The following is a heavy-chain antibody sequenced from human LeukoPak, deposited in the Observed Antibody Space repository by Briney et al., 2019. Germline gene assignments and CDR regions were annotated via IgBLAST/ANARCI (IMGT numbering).Heavy chain of an antibody. D-gene: IGHD2-2*01. V-gene: IGHV4-30-2*01. CDR3: ARGRLVVVPAAKVYYYYGMDV. Sequence: PSQTLSLTCAVSGGSISSGGYSWSWIRQPPGKGLEWIGYIYHSGSTYYNPSLKSRVTISVDRSKNQFSLKLSSVTAADTAVYYCARGRLVVVPAAKVYYYYGMDVWGQGTTVTVSS. J-gene: IGHJ6*02. CDR2: IYHSGST. CDR1: GGSISSGGYS.